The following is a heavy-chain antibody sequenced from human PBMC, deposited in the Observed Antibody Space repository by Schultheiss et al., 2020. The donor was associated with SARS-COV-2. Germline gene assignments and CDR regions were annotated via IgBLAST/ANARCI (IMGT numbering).Heavy chain of an antibody. Sequence: ASVKVSCKASGYTFTSYGISWVRQAPGQGLEWMGWISAYNGNTNYAQKLQGRVTMTTDTSTSTAYMELSSLRSEDTAVYYCARDPDYGDYYYGMDVWGQGTTVTVSS. D-gene: IGHD4-17*01. V-gene: IGHV1-18*01. CDR2: ISAYNGNT. J-gene: IGHJ6*02. CDR3: ARDPDYGDYYYGMDV. CDR1: GYTFTSYG.